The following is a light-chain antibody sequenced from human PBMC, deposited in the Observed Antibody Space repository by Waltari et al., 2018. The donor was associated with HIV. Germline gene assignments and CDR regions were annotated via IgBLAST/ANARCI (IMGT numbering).Light chain of an antibody. Sequence: SYVLTQPPSVSVAPGTAATISCDGWNIGSTYVHWYKQHAGQAHVLVIRFNSDRPSGIPDRCSGSNSGNTATPTSTRVEVGDEADYYCQVWDSSKHHVVFGGGTELTVL. V-gene: IGLV3-21*01. CDR3: QVWDSSKHHVV. J-gene: IGLJ3*02. CDR1: NIGSTY. CDR2: FNS.